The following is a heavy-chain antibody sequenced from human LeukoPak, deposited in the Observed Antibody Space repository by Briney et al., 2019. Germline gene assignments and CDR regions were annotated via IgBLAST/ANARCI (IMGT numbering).Heavy chain of an antibody. CDR1: GYSFTSYW. CDR3: ARRDVRSSGLVDV. V-gene: IGHV5-51*01. CDR2: IYPGDSDT. D-gene: IGHD3-22*01. Sequence: GESLKISCKGSGYSFTSYWLGWVRQMPGKGLEWMGIIYPGDSDTRYSPSFQGQVTISADKSISTAYLQWSSLKASDTAMYYCARRDVRSSGLVDVWGQGTTVTVSS. J-gene: IGHJ6*02.